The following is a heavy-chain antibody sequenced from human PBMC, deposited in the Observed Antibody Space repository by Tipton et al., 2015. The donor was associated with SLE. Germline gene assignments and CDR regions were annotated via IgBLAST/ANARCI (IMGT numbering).Heavy chain of an antibody. CDR1: GFTFSSYG. V-gene: IGHV3-21*03. J-gene: IGHJ4*02. CDR2: ISSSSSYI. D-gene: IGHD5-12*01. CDR3: ARDRSGYDYPYFDY. Sequence: GSLRLSCAASGFTFSSYGMNWVRQAPGKGLEWVSSISSSSSYIYYADSVKGRFTISRDNAKNSLYLQMNSLRAEDTAVYYCARDRSGYDYPYFDYWGQGTLVTVSS.